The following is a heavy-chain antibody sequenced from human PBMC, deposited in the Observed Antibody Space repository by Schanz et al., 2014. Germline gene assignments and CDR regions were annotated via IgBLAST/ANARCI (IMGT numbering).Heavy chain of an antibody. Sequence: QVQLVQSGAEVRKPGASVRVSCKASGYSFAAFFIHWVRQAPGQGLEWMGGVIPMLGITNYAERFQGRVTITADTSTAYMELSSLRSDDTALYYCARDRQNIASPATGFDSWGQGTLVTVSS. V-gene: IGHV1-69*10. CDR3: ARDRQNIASPATGFDS. CDR2: VIPMLGIT. J-gene: IGHJ4*02. D-gene: IGHD6-13*01. CDR1: GYSFAAFF.